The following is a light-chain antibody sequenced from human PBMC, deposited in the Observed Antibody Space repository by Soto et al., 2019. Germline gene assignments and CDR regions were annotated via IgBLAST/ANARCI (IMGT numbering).Light chain of an antibody. J-gene: IGKJ2*01. CDR1: QGITNA. Sequence: ATQMTQSPSSLSASVGDRVTITCRASQGITNALGWYQQKPGKAPSLLIFDASSLQGGVPSRFSGSGSGADFTLTINSLQPEDFATYYCLQYHTYPHTFGQGTKVDIK. CDR3: LQYHTYPHT. V-gene: IGKV1-6*01. CDR2: DAS.